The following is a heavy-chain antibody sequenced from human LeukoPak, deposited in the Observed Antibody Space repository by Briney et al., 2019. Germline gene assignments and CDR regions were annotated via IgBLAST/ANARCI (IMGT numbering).Heavy chain of an antibody. J-gene: IGHJ5*02. CDR2: ISGSGGKT. Sequence: PGRSLRLSCAASGFTFSSFAMTWVRQAPGKGLEWVSVISGSGGKTYYADSVKGRFTLSRDNSNRTLFLEMSSLRVEDTAVYYCAREGTYYDSSGYYVSWGQGTLVTVSA. CDR1: GFTFSSFA. CDR3: AREGTYYDSSGYYVS. D-gene: IGHD3-22*01. V-gene: IGHV3-23*01.